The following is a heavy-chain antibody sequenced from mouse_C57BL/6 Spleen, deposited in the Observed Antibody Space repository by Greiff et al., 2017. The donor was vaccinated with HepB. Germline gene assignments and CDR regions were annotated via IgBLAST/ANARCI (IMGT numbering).Heavy chain of an antibody. CDR2: ISYDGSN. J-gene: IGHJ1*03. D-gene: IGHD1-1*01. CDR1: GYSITSGYY. CDR3: ARGDSSYPDWYFDV. V-gene: IGHV3-6*01. Sequence: VQLKESGPGLVKPSQSLSLTCSVTGYSITSGYYWNWIRQFPGNKLEWMGYISYDGSNNYNPSLKNRSSIARDTSKNQFFLKLNSVTTEDTATYYCARGDSSYPDWYFDVWGTGTTVTVSS.